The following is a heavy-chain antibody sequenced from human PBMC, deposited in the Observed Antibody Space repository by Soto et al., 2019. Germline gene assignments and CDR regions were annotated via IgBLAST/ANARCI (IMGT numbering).Heavy chain of an antibody. J-gene: IGHJ6*03. CDR3: ARGLDCSRGSCYYPSYYYYYYMDV. D-gene: IGHD2-15*01. CDR2: MNPNSGNT. Sequence: ASVKVSCKASGYTFTSYDINWVRQATGQGLEWMGWMNPNSGNTGYAQKFQGRVTMTRNTSISTAYMELSSLRSEDTAMYYCARGLDCSRGSCYYPSYYYYYYMDVWGKGTTVTVSS. V-gene: IGHV1-8*01. CDR1: GYTFTSYD.